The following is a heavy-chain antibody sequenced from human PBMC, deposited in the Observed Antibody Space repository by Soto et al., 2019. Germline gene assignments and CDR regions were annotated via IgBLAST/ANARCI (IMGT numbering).Heavy chain of an antibody. D-gene: IGHD5-18*01. J-gene: IGHJ4*02. V-gene: IGHV3-30*18. CDR1: GFTLSRYW. Sequence: GESLKISCAASGFTLSRYWMHWVRQAPGKGLEWVAVISYDGNIEFYRDSVKGRFTISRDNSKNTLYLQMSSLRPEDTGVYYCAKEYNYGYWFFDYWGQGTLVTVSS. CDR3: AKEYNYGYWFFDY. CDR2: ISYDGNIE.